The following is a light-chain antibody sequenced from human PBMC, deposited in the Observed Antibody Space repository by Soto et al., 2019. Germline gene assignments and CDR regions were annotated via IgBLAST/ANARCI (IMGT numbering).Light chain of an antibody. CDR1: RDISTW. J-gene: IGKJ5*01. CDR3: QQSYSTPPIT. CDR2: AAS. Sequence: PMTQSPSSLSASVGDRVTITCRASRDISTWLAWYQQKPGKAPKRLIYAASSLQSGVPSRFSGSGSGTDFTLTISSLQPEDFATYYCQQSYSTPPITFGQGTRLEI. V-gene: IGKV1-39*01.